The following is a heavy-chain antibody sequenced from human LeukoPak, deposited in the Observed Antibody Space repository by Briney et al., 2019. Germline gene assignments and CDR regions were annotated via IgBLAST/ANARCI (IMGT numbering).Heavy chain of an antibody. CDR2: ISSSSSYT. J-gene: IGHJ4*02. V-gene: IGHV3-21*05. CDR3: ARGGTDSYGLRRIDS. D-gene: IGHD5-18*01. CDR1: GFSFSSYS. Sequence: GGSLRLSCAASGFSFSSYSMNWVRQAPGKGLEWVSYISSSSSYTDYADSVKGRFTISRDNAKNSLYLQMNSLRAEDTAVYYCARGGTDSYGLRRIDSWGQGTLVTVSS.